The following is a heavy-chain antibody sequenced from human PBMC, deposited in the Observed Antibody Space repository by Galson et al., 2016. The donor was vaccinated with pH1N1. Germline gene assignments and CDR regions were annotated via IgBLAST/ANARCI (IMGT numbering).Heavy chain of an antibody. CDR1: GGTFSSYG. V-gene: IGHV1-69*13. CDR2: IIPIFGTA. J-gene: IGHJ2*01. D-gene: IGHD3-22*01. CDR3: AREDYYDTDLSDWYFDL. Sequence: SVKVSCKASGGTFSSYGINWVRQAPGQGLEWMGGIIPIFGTAKYAQNFQGRVTITADESTTTAYMELSSLRSEDTAVCYCAREDYYDTDLSDWYFDLWGRGTLLTVSS.